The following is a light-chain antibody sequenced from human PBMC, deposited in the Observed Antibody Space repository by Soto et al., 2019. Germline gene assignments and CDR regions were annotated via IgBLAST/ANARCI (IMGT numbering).Light chain of an antibody. CDR3: QQYDNWT. V-gene: IGKV1-5*01. Sequence: DIPMTQSPSTLSASVGDRVTITCRASQSISSWLAWYQQKPGKAPKLLIYDASSLESGVPSRFSGSGSGTEFTLIISSLQPDDFATYYCQQYDNWTFGQGTKVEI. J-gene: IGKJ1*01. CDR2: DAS. CDR1: QSISSW.